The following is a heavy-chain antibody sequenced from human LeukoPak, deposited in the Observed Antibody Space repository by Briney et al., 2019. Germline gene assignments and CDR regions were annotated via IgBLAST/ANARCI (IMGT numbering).Heavy chain of an antibody. D-gene: IGHD4-17*01. Sequence: PGGSLRLSCAASGFTFSSYGMNWVRQAPGKGLEWVSSISSSSSYIYYADSVKGRFTISRDNAKNSLYLQMNSLRAEDTAVYYCARDHVLMMDYGDYVYYYYYMDVWGKGTTVTVSS. J-gene: IGHJ6*03. CDR3: ARDHVLMMDYGDYVYYYYYMDV. CDR1: GFTFSSYG. V-gene: IGHV3-21*01. CDR2: ISSSSSYI.